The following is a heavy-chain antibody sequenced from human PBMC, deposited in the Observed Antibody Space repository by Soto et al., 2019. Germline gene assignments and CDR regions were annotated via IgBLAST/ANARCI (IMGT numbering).Heavy chain of an antibody. V-gene: IGHV1-18*01. D-gene: IGHD1-26*01. J-gene: IGHJ4*02. Sequence: QVQLVQSGPEGKEPGASVKVSCKASGYTFTSYGITWVRQGPGQGLEWVGWISGYNGDTNYAQKVQGRISVTTDTSTSTAYLEVRSLRSDDTAVYYCAREVGAWFDFWGQGTLVTVSS. CDR2: ISGYNGDT. CDR1: GYTFTSYG. CDR3: AREVGAWFDF.